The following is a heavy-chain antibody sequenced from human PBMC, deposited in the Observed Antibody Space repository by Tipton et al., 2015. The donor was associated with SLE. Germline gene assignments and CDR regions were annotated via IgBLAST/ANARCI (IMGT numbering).Heavy chain of an antibody. J-gene: IGHJ6*02. Sequence: TLSLTCTVSRGSISSGDYYWSWIRQPPGKGLEWIGYIYYSGSTNYNPSLKSRVTISVDTSKNQFSLKLSSVTAADTAVYYCARDRQPRGYYYYGMDVWGQGTTVTVSS. V-gene: IGHV4-61*08. CDR3: ARDRQPRGYYYYGMDV. CDR2: IYYSGST. D-gene: IGHD3-10*01. CDR1: RGSISSGDYY.